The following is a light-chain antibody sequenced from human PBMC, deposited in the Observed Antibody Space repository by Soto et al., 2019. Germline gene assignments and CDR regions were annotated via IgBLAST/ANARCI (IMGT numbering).Light chain of an antibody. CDR1: RDVGSD. J-gene: IGKJ1*01. CDR3: LQDYGDSWT. Sequence: QMTQSPSSLSASVGEKIIITCRASRDVGSDVSWYQQKPGQAPKLLSYAASNLYTGVPSRFRGSRSGTEFTLTISSLQPEDFESYYCLQDYGDSWTFGQGTKVDIK. CDR2: AAS. V-gene: IGKV1-6*01.